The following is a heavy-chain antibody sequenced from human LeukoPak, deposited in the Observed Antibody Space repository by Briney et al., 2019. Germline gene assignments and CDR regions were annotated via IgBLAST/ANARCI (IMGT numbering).Heavy chain of an antibody. CDR3: ARGVNQLLYPRHRRHYYYYMDV. Sequence: ASVKVSCKASGYTFTSYDINWVRQATGRGLEWMGWMNPNRGNTGYAQKFQGRVTITRNTSISTAYMELSSLRSEDTAVYYCARGVNQLLYPRHRRHYYYYMDVWGKGTTVTVSS. D-gene: IGHD2-2*02. CDR2: MNPNRGNT. CDR1: GYTFTSYD. J-gene: IGHJ6*03. V-gene: IGHV1-8*03.